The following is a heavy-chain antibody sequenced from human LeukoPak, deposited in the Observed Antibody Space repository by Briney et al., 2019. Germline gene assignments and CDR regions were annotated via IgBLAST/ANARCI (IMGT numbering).Heavy chain of an antibody. D-gene: IGHD6-19*01. V-gene: IGHV4-59*01. CDR2: ISYSGST. CDR1: GGSISSYY. CDR3: ARERESSGWIDY. J-gene: IGHJ4*02. Sequence: SETLSLTCSVSGGSISSYYWSWIQQPPGKGLEWIGYISYSGSTSYNPSLKSRVTISADTSKNQFSLRLSSVTAADTAAYYCARERESSGWIDYWGQGTLVTVSS.